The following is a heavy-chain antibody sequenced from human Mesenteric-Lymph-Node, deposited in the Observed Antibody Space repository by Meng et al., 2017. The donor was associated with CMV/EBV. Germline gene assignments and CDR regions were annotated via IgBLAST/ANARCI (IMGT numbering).Heavy chain of an antibody. CDR2: IYYSGST. D-gene: IGHD3-3*01. Sequence: SETLSLTCAVYGGSFSGYYWGWIRQPPGKGLEWIGSIYYSGSTYYNPSLKSRVTISVDTSKNQFSLKLSSVTAADTAVYYCASSSNYDFWSGYYGDYGMDVWGQGTTVTVSS. J-gene: IGHJ6*02. CDR1: GGSFSGYY. V-gene: IGHV4-39*01. CDR3: ASSSNYDFWSGYYGDYGMDV.